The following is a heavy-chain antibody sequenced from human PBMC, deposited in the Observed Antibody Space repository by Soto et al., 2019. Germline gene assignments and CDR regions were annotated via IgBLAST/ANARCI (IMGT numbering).Heavy chain of an antibody. D-gene: IGHD2-2*01. CDR3: ARAGFCSTTSCSDAFDI. CDR2: INAGNGNT. V-gene: IGHV1-3*01. Sequence: QVQLVQSGAEVKKPGASVKVSCKASGYTFTNYAMHWVRQAPGQRPEWMGWINAGNGNTKFSQRFQGRVTITRDTSANIAYMELSSLTSEDTAVYYCARAGFCSTTSCSDAFDIWGQGTTVTVSS. J-gene: IGHJ3*02. CDR1: GYTFTNYA.